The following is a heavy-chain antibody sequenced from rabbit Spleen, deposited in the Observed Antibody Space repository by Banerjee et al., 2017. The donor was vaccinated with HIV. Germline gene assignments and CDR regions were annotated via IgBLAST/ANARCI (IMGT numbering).Heavy chain of an antibody. Sequence: QSLEESGGDLVKPGASLTLTCTASGFSFSRGYYMCWVRQAPGKGLEWIACIDAGSTGKTYYASWAKGRFTISKASSTTVTLQMTSLTAADTATYFCARADTSNDYDDLWGQGTLVTVS. V-gene: IGHV1S40*01. J-gene: IGHJ3*01. D-gene: IGHD2-1*01. CDR2: IDAGSTGKT. CDR1: GFSFSRGYY. CDR3: ARADTSNDYDDL.